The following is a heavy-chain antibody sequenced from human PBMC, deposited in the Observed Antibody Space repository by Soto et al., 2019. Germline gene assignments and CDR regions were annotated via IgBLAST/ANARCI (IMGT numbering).Heavy chain of an antibody. CDR2: ISGSSSTI. Sequence: GGSLRLSCAASGFIFSSYSMNWVRQAPGKGLEWISYISGSSSTIYYADSVKGRFTISRDNAKNSLYLQMNSLRAEDTTVYFCARFPHGDYFDYWGQGTLVTVSS. V-gene: IGHV3-48*01. J-gene: IGHJ4*02. CDR3: ARFPHGDYFDY. CDR1: GFIFSSYS. D-gene: IGHD4-17*01.